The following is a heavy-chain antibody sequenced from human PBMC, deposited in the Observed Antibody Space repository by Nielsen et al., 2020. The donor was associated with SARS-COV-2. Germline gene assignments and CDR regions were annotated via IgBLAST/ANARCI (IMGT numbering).Heavy chain of an antibody. D-gene: IGHD3-3*01. CDR1: GYSLTEIS. J-gene: IGHJ6*02. V-gene: IGHV1-24*01. CDR3: ATSDFTIIPLF. CDR2: FDPEDGEI. Sequence: ASVKVSCKVSGYSLTEISMHWVRQAPGKGLEWMGSFDPEDGEIIYAQKFEGRVTMTEDTSTDTAYMELRSLRSEDTAVYYCATSDFTIIPLFWGQGPAVTVSS.